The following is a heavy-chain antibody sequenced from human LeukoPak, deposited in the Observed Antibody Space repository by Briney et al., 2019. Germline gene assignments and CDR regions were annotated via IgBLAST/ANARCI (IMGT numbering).Heavy chain of an antibody. CDR3: ASARGLSVQIDS. D-gene: IGHD4-17*01. CDR1: GYSISSGYY. V-gene: IGHV4-38-2*02. CDR2: IYHSGST. Sequence: KPSETLSLTCTVSGYSISSGYYWGWIRQPPGKGLEWIGEIYHSGSTNYNPSLKSRVTISVDKSKNQFSLKLSSVTAADTAVYYCASARGLSVQIDSWGQGTLVTVSS. J-gene: IGHJ4*02.